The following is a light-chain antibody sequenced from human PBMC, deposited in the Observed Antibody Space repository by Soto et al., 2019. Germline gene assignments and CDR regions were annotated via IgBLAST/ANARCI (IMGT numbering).Light chain of an antibody. J-gene: IGLJ1*01. Sequence: QSSLTQPASVSGSPGQSITISCTGTSSDVGSYNLVSWYQQHPGKAPKLMISEVTKRPSGVSNRFSGSKSGNTASLTISGLQAEHETDYYCCSYAGTSTYYVFGTGTKLTVL. CDR3: CSYAGTSTYYV. CDR2: EVT. CDR1: SSDVGSYNL. V-gene: IGLV2-23*02.